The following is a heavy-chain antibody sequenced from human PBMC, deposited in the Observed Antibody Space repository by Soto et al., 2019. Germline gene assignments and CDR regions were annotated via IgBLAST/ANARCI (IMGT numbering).Heavy chain of an antibody. CDR3: AMSSAPRVAFDI. D-gene: IGHD6-19*01. CDR2: FDPEDGET. Sequence: ASVKVSCKVSGYTLTELSMHWVRQAPGKGLEWMGGFDPEDGETIYAQKFQGRVTTTEDKSTNTAYMELSSLRSEDTAVYYCAMSSAPRVAFDIWGQGTMVTVSS. CDR1: GYTLTELS. V-gene: IGHV1-24*01. J-gene: IGHJ3*02.